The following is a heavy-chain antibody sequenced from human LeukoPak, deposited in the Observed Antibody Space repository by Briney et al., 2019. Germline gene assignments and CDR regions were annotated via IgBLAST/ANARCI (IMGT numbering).Heavy chain of an antibody. D-gene: IGHD3-22*01. J-gene: IGHJ4*02. CDR2: IKSNNDGGTT. CDR3: AASGYVFDD. Sequence: PGGSLRLSCVASGFTFSNARMSWVRQAPGKGLEWVGLIKSNNDGGTTDYPAPVKGSYTISRDDSKNTLYLQMNGLKTEDTAVYYCAASGYVFDDWGQGTLVTVSS. V-gene: IGHV3-15*01. CDR1: GFTFSNAR.